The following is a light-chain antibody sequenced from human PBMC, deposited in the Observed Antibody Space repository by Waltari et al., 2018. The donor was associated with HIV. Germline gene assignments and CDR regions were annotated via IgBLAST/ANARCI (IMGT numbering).Light chain of an antibody. CDR1: DLHDSES. J-gene: IGLJ2*01. V-gene: IGLV2-14*01. Sequence: QSALTQPASVSGSPGQSITISCDLHDSESVSWYQRPPGKAPKVIIYEVSNRPSGLSNRFSGSKSGNTATLTISGLQPEDEAEYFCTSYISSSSPVFGRGTKVTVL. CDR2: EVS. CDR3: TSYISSSSPV.